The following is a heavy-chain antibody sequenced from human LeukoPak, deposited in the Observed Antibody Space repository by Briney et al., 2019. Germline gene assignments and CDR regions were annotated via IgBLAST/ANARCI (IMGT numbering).Heavy chain of an antibody. V-gene: IGHV1-18*03. CDR1: GYTFSNYA. J-gene: IGHJ4*02. CDR3: ARRFDY. Sequence: ASVKVSCKASGYTFSNYAISWVRQAPGQGLEWMGGISTYNGDTNYAQNFQDRLTMTRDTSTSTAYMELRSLRSDDMAVYYCARRFDYWGQGTLVTVSS. CDR2: ISTYNGDT.